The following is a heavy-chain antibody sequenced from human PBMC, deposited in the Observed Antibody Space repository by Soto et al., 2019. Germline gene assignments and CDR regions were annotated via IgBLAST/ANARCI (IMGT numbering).Heavy chain of an antibody. Sequence: PSETLSLTCTVSGGSTSSSSYSWSWIRQPPGKGLEWIGYIYHSGSTYYNPSLKSRVTISVDRSKNQFSLKLSSVTAADTAVYYCAAGGGLPRYYWGQGTLVTVSS. CDR3: AAGGGLPRYY. CDR2: IYHSGST. J-gene: IGHJ4*02. V-gene: IGHV4-30-2*01. CDR1: GGSTSSSSYS. D-gene: IGHD5-12*01.